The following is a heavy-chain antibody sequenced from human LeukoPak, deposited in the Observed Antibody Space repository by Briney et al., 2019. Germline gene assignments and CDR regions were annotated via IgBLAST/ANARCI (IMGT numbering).Heavy chain of an antibody. V-gene: IGHV3-53*01. J-gene: IGHJ4*02. CDR3: ARLCDFWSGLDY. CDR1: GFTVSSNY. CDR2: IYSGGST. D-gene: IGHD3-3*01. Sequence: GGSLRLSCAASGFTVSSNYMSWVRQAPGKGLEWVSVIYSGGSTYYADSVKGRFTISRDNSKNTLYLQMNSLRAEDTAVYYCARLCDFWSGLDYWGQGTLVTVSS.